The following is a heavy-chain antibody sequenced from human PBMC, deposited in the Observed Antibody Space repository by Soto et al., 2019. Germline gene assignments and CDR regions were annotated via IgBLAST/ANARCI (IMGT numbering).Heavy chain of an antibody. CDR3: ARDRGSGYYFDAFDI. CDR1: GGTFSSYA. CDR2: IIPIFGTA. D-gene: IGHD3-22*01. J-gene: IGHJ3*02. Sequence: SVKVSCKASGGTFSSYAISWVRQAPGQGLGWMGGIIPIFGTANYAQKFQGRVTITADKSTSTAYMELSSLRSEDTAVYYCARDRGSGYYFDAFDIWGQGTMVTVSS. V-gene: IGHV1-69*06.